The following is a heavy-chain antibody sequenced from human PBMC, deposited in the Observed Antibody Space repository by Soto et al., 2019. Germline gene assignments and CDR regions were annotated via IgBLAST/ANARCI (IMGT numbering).Heavy chain of an antibody. Sequence: SETLSLTCTVSGGSISSGGYYWSWIRQHPGKGLEWIGYIYYSGSTYYNPSLKSRVTISVDTSKNQFSLKLSSVTAADTAVYYCASSRTGYYDSSPYYFDYWGKGTLVTVSS. CDR3: ASSRTGYYDSSPYYFDY. CDR2: IYYSGST. CDR1: GGSISSGGYY. J-gene: IGHJ4*02. D-gene: IGHD3-22*01. V-gene: IGHV4-31*03.